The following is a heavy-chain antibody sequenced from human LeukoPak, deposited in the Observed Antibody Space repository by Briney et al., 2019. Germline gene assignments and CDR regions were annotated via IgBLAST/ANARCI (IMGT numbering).Heavy chain of an antibody. CDR1: GFTFSSYE. Sequence: GGSLRLSCAASGFTFSSYEMNWVRQAPGKGLEWVSYISSSGSTIYYADSVKGRFTISRDNAKNSLYLQMNSLRAEDTAVYYCARGGGSGMVGQWLVRYYYYYGMDVWGQGTTVTVSS. CDR3: ARGGGSGMVGQWLVRYYYYYGMDV. V-gene: IGHV3-48*03. D-gene: IGHD6-19*01. J-gene: IGHJ6*02. CDR2: ISSSGSTI.